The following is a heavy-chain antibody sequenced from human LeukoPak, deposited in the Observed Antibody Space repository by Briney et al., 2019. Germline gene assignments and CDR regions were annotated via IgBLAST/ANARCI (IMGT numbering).Heavy chain of an antibody. CDR3: ARIKSGDQRGNFDY. J-gene: IGHJ4*02. Sequence: SETLSLTCAVYGGSFSSYYWSWIRQPPGKGLEWIGEINHSGSTNYNPSLKSRVTISVDTSKNQFSLKLSSVTAADTAVYYCARIKSGDQRGNFDYWGQGTLVTVSS. D-gene: IGHD7-27*01. V-gene: IGHV4-34*01. CDR2: INHSGST. CDR1: GGSFSSYY.